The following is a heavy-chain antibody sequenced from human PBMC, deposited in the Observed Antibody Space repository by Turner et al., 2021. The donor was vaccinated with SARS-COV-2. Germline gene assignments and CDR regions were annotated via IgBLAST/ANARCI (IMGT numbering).Heavy chain of an antibody. D-gene: IGHD3-22*01. V-gene: IGHV3-9*01. CDR3: AKDMLQATYYSDSGGHYGFDY. Sequence: GGLVQPGRSLRLSCAASGFTFVDYAMHWVRQAPGKGLEWVSGITWNSGTIGYADSMKGRFTISRDNAKNSLYLQMNRLRAEDTALYYCAKDMLQATYYSDSGGHYGFDYWGQGTLVTVSS. CDR1: GFTFVDYA. CDR2: ITWNSGTI. J-gene: IGHJ4*02.